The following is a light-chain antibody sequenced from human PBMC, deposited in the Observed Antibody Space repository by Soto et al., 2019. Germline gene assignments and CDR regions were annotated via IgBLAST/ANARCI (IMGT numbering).Light chain of an antibody. Sequence: EIVLTQSPGTLSLSPGERATLSCRASQTVSSNYLAWYQQRPAQAPRLLIYGASSRPTGIPDRFSGSGSGTDFTLTISRLEPEDCTVYYCQHYGSSPYTFGQGTKLESK. CDR3: QHYGSSPYT. CDR2: GAS. J-gene: IGKJ2*01. CDR1: QTVSSNY. V-gene: IGKV3-20*01.